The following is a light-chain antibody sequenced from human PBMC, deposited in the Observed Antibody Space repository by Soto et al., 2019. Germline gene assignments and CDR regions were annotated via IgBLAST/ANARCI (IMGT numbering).Light chain of an antibody. Sequence: EIVLTQSPATLSLSPGERATLSCRASQSVSSYLAWYQQKPGQAPRPLIYDASNRATGIPARFSGSGSGTDFTLTISSLEPEDFAVYYCQQRSNWRNTFGQGTRLEIK. CDR1: QSVSSY. CDR3: QQRSNWRNT. J-gene: IGKJ5*01. CDR2: DAS. V-gene: IGKV3-11*01.